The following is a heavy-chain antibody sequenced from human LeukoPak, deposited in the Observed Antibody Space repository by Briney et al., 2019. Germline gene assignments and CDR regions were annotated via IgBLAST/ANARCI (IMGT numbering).Heavy chain of an antibody. Sequence: GGSLRLSCAASGFTFSSYGMHWVRQAPGKGLEWVAVIWYDGSNKYYADSVKGRFTISRDNSKNTLYVQMNSLRAEDTAVYYCARDLRRLLWFGEAYYYYGMDVWGKGTTVTVSS. J-gene: IGHJ6*04. CDR3: ARDLRRLLWFGEAYYYYGMDV. CDR1: GFTFSSYG. CDR2: IWYDGSNK. V-gene: IGHV3-33*01. D-gene: IGHD3-10*01.